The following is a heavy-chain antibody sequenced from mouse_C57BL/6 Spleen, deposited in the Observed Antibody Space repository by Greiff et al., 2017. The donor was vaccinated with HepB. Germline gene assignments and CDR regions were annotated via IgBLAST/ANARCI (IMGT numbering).Heavy chain of an antibody. V-gene: IGHV1-82*01. CDR1: GYAFSSSW. J-gene: IGHJ4*01. Sequence: QVQLKESGPELVKPGASVKISCKASGYAFSSSWMNWVKQRPGKGLEWIGRIYPGDGDTNYNGKFKGKATLTADKSSSTAYMQLSSLTSEDSAVYFCARSHYGNPAMDYWGQGTSVTVSS. CDR2: IYPGDGDT. CDR3: ARSHYGNPAMDY. D-gene: IGHD2-1*01.